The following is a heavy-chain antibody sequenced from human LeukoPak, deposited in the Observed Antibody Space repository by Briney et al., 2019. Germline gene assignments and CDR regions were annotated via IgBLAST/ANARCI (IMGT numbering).Heavy chain of an antibody. V-gene: IGHV1-69*13. Sequence: SVTVSCKASGGTFSSYAISWVRQAPGQGLEWMGGIIPIFGTANYAQKFQGRVTITADESTSTAYMELSSLRSEDTAVYYCATYGDYRDFDYWGQGTLVTVSS. CDR2: IIPIFGTA. D-gene: IGHD4-17*01. J-gene: IGHJ4*02. CDR1: GGTFSSYA. CDR3: ATYGDYRDFDY.